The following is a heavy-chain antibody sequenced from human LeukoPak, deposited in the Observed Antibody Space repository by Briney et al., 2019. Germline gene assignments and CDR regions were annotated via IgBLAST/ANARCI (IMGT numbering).Heavy chain of an antibody. CDR3: ARDSGSYHYFDY. J-gene: IGHJ4*02. V-gene: IGHV4-31*03. D-gene: IGHD1-26*01. Sequence: PSQTLSLTCTVSGGSISSGGYYWSWIRQHPGKGLEWIGFIYYSGSTYYNPSLKSRINISVDTSKNQFSLKLSSVTAADTAVYYCARDSGSYHYFDYWGQGTLVTVSS. CDR1: GGSISSGGYY. CDR2: IYYSGST.